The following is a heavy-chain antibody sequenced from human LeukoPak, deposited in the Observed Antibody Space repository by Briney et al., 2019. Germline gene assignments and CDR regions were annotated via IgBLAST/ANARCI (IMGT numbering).Heavy chain of an antibody. CDR2: IIPIFGTA. CDR3: ARGSYSSSWSVGFDP. V-gene: IGHV1-69*05. CDR1: GGTFSSYA. D-gene: IGHD6-13*01. Sequence: SVKVSCKASGGTFSSYAISWVRRAPGQGLEWMGRIIPIFGTANYAQKFQGRVTITTDESTSTAYMELSSLRSEDTAVYYCARGSYSSSWSVGFDPWGQGTLVTVSS. J-gene: IGHJ5*02.